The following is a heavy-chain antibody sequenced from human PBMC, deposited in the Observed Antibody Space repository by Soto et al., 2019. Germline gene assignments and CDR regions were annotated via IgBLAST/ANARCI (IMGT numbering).Heavy chain of an antibody. D-gene: IGHD1-1*01. J-gene: IGHJ5*02. CDR2: MSGDGKTL. V-gene: IGHV3-74*01. CDR1: GFTFSNYF. CDR3: ARTYVPGIAGFDP. Sequence: PGGSLRLSCAASGFTFSNYFMHWVRPVPGEGLVGVSRMSGDGKTLSYADSVKGRFTISRDNAKNPLYLQMNSLRAEDTAVYYCARTYVPGIAGFDPWGQGTLVTVSS.